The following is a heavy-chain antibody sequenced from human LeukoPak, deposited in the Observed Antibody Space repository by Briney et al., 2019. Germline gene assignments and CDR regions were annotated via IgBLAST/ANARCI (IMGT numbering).Heavy chain of an antibody. CDR3: AREILAPGKTHDY. J-gene: IGHJ4*02. CDR1: GFTFDDHA. CDR2: ISWNSANI. Sequence: SLGLSCAASGFTFDDHAMHWVRQGPGKGLEWVSGISWNSANIGYADSVKGRFTISRDNAKNTLFLQINSLRAEDTAVYYCAREILAPGKTHDYWGQGTLVTVSS. V-gene: IGHV3-9*01.